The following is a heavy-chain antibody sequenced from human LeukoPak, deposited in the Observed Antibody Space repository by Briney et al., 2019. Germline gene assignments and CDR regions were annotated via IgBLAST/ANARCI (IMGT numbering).Heavy chain of an antibody. Sequence: VGALRLSRAASALTFSSYWMHGVRHAPGKGGVWVSRINSDGRSTNYADSVKGGFTISRDNAKNTLYLQMNRMRDEDTAMYYCARGSDCSGGSCYSYWYFDLWGRGTLVTVSS. V-gene: IGHV3-74*01. D-gene: IGHD2-15*01. CDR1: ALTFSSYW. J-gene: IGHJ2*01. CDR2: INSDGRST. CDR3: ARGSDCSGGSCYSYWYFDL.